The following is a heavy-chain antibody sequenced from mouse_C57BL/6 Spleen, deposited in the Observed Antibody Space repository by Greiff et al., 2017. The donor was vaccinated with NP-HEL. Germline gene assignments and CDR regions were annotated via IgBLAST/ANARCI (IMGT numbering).Heavy chain of an antibody. Sequence: QVHVKQSGAELARPGASVKMSCKASGYTFTSYTMHWVKQRPGQGLEWIGYINPSSGYTKYNQKFKDKATLTADKSSSTAYMQLSSLTSEDSAVYYCVRLIYYDYDDYWGQGTTLTVSS. CDR3: VRLIYYDYDDY. CDR2: INPSSGYT. J-gene: IGHJ2*01. D-gene: IGHD2-4*01. CDR1: GYTFTSYT. V-gene: IGHV1-4*01.